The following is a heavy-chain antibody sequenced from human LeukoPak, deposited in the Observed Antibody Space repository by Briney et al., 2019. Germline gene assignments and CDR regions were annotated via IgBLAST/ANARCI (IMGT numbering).Heavy chain of an antibody. CDR1: GGSISSYY. V-gene: IGHV4-59*08. J-gene: IGHJ3*02. CDR3: ARHLPYYYDSSGYDAFDI. Sequence: PSETLSLTCTVSGGSISSYYWSWIRQPPGKGLEWIGYIYYSGSTNYNPSLKSRVTISVDTSKNQFSLKLSSVTAADTAVYYCARHLPYYYDSSGYDAFDIWGQGTMVTVSS. CDR2: IYYSGST. D-gene: IGHD3-22*01.